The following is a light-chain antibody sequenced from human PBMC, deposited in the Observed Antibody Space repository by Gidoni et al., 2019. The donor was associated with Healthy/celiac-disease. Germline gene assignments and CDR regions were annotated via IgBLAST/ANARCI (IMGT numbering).Light chain of an antibody. CDR3: QQSYSTPHT. Sequence: DIQLTQSPSSLSASVGDRVTITCRASQSISSSLNWYQQKPGKAPKLMIYAASSLQSGVPSRFSGSGSGTDFTLTISSLQTEDFATYYCQQSYSTPHTFGQGTKLEIK. CDR2: AAS. V-gene: IGKV1-39*01. CDR1: QSISSS. J-gene: IGKJ2*01.